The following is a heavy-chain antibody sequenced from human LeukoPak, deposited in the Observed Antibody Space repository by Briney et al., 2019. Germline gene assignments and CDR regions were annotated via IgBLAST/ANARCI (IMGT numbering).Heavy chain of an antibody. CDR3: AKGIVGFDY. CDR1: GFTFDDYA. CDR2: ISWNSGSI. V-gene: IGHV3-9*01. D-gene: IGHD3-16*02. J-gene: IGHJ4*02. Sequence: GGSLGLSCSASGFTFDDYAMHWVRQAPGKGLEWVSGISWNSGSIGYADSVKGRFTISRDNAKNSLYLQMNSLRAEDTALYYCAKGIVGFDYWGQGTLVTVSS.